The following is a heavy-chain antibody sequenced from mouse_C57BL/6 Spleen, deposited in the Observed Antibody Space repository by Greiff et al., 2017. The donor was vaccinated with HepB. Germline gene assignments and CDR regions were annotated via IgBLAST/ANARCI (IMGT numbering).Heavy chain of an antibody. CDR1: GFTFSSYG. CDR3: ARHASRDSSGWAY. CDR2: ISSGGSYT. Sequence: EVKVVESGGDLVKPGGSLKLSCAASGFTFSSYGMSWVRQTPDKRLEWVATISSGGSYTYYPDSVKGRFTISRDNAKNTLYLQMSSLKSEDTAMYYCARHASRDSSGWAYWGQGTLVTVSA. D-gene: IGHD3-2*02. V-gene: IGHV5-6*01. J-gene: IGHJ3*01.